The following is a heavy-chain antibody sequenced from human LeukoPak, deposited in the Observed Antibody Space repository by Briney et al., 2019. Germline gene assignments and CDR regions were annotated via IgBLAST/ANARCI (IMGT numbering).Heavy chain of an antibody. J-gene: IGHJ4*02. CDR1: GGSISSYY. CDR3: ARGYWKAEYGSGSQIDY. CDR2: IYYSGST. D-gene: IGHD3-10*01. Sequence: PSETLSLTCTVSGGSISSYYWSWIRQPPGKGLEWIGYIYYSGSTNYNPSLKSRVTISVDTSKNQFSLKLSSVTAADTAVYYCARGYWKAEYGSGSQIDYWGQGTLVTVSS. V-gene: IGHV4-59*01.